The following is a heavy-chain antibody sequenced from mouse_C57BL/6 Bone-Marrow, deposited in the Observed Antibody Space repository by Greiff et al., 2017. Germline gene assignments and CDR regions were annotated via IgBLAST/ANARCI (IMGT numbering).Heavy chain of an antibody. Sequence: EVQLQESGAELVKPGASVKLSCTASGFNFKDYYIHWVKQRTEQGLEWIGRIDPADGETKYAPKFQDKATITADTSSNTAYLQLSSLTSEDTAVYYCTRSLIYYGTNYWGQGTTLTVSS. CDR2: IDPADGET. J-gene: IGHJ2*01. CDR3: TRSLIYYGTNY. CDR1: GFNFKDYY. D-gene: IGHD1-1*01. V-gene: IGHV14-2*01.